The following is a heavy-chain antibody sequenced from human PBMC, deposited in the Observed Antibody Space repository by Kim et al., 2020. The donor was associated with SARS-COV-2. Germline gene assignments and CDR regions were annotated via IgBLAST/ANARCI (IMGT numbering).Heavy chain of an antibody. CDR3: AKASPGYSEYYFDY. D-gene: IGHD1-26*01. V-gene: IGHV3-9*01. Sequence: ADAVKGRFTISKDNAKNSLYLQRNSLGAEDTALYYWAKASPGYSEYYFDYWGQGTLVTVSS. J-gene: IGHJ4*02.